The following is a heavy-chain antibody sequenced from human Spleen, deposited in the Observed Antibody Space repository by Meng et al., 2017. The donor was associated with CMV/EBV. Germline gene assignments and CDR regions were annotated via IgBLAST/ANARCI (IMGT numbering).Heavy chain of an antibody. V-gene: IGHV4-39*07. J-gene: IGHJ6*02. CDR3: VRDWPSGFWTGYSFAGYNHTYDMDV. CDR2: IYHSGST. D-gene: IGHD3/OR15-3a*01. CDR1: GGSIRRNNYY. Sequence: SETLSLTCTVSGGSIRRNNYYWGWIRQPPGKGLEWLGSIYHSGSTYYNPSLKRRVTISVDTSKNQFSLKLSSVTAADTAVYYCVRDWPSGFWTGYSFAGYNHTYDMDVWGQGTTVTVSS.